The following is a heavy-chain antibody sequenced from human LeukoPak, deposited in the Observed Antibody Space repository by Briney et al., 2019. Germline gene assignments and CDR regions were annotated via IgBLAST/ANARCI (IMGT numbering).Heavy chain of an antibody. D-gene: IGHD3-16*01. CDR3: ARGVGLTQGGAFDF. J-gene: IGHJ4*02. Sequence: SETLSLTCTVSGYSINSGFYWGWIRQPPGKGLEWIGSIYHSGSTHYKSSLKSRVTISVDTSKNQLSLKLTSVTAADTAVYYCARGVGLTQGGAFDFWGQGTLVTVSS. CDR1: GYSINSGFY. V-gene: IGHV4-38-2*02. CDR2: IYHSGST.